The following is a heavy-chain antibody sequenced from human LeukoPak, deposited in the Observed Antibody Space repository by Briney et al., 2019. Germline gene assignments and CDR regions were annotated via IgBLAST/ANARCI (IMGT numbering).Heavy chain of an antibody. J-gene: IGHJ6*02. V-gene: IGHV3-74*01. CDR3: ASGTAAADEGMDV. Sequence: GGSLRLSCAASGFTFSRYWMHWVRQAPGKGLVWVSRINSDGSSTSYADSVKGRFTISRDNAKNTLYLQMNSLRAEDTAVYYCASGTAAADEGMDVWGQGTTVTVSS. CDR2: INSDGSST. D-gene: IGHD6-13*01. CDR1: GFTFSRYW.